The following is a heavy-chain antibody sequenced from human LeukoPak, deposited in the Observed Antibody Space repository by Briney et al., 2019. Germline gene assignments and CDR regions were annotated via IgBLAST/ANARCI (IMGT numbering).Heavy chain of an antibody. CDR1: GGSFSGYY. CDR2: INHSGST. D-gene: IGHD1-26*01. CDR3: ARHSGAYMGGAFDI. V-gene: IGHV4-34*01. Sequence: SETLSLTCADHGGSFSGYYWSSIRQPPGKGLEWIGEINHSGSTNYNPSLKSRVTISVDTSKSQFSLMLSSVTAADTAVYYGARHSGAYMGGAFDIWGQGTMVTVSS. J-gene: IGHJ3*02.